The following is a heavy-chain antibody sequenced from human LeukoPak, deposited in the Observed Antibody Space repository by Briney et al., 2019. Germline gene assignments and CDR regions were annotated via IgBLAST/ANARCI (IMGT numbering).Heavy chain of an antibody. CDR3: ARSQSGVFDV. CDR2: MNSDGTSI. CDR1: GFTFANYW. J-gene: IGHJ3*01. Sequence: GGSLRLSCVVSGFTFANYWMQWVRQVPGKGLVWVARMNSDGTSIIHADSVKGRFTVSRDNAENTLYLQMNSLRPEDTALYYCARSQSGVFDVWGQGTMVIVSS. D-gene: IGHD2-15*01. V-gene: IGHV3-74*01.